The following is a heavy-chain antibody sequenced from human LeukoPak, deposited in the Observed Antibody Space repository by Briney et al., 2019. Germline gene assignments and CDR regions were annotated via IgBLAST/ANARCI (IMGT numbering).Heavy chain of an antibody. V-gene: IGHV3-48*03. CDR2: ISSIGTTI. D-gene: IGHD2-21*01. CDR1: GFTFSIYE. Sequence: PGGSLRLSCAASGFTFSIYEMNWVRQAPGKGLEWVSYISSIGTTIYCADSVKGRFTISRDNAKNSLYLQMNSLRAEDTAVYYCARGVRGDYWGQGTLVTVSS. J-gene: IGHJ4*02. CDR3: ARGVRGDY.